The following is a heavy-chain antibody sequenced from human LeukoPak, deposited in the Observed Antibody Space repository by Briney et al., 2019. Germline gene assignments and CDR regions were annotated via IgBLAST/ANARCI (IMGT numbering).Heavy chain of an antibody. J-gene: IGHJ4*02. V-gene: IGHV4-30-4*08. CDR2: IYYSGST. D-gene: IGHD1-26*01. Sequence: TLSLTCTVSGGSISSGDYYWSWIRQPPGKGLEWIGYIYYSGSTYYNPSLKSRVTISVDTSKNQFSLKLSSVTAADTAVYYCARGGSYWEADYWGQGTLVTVSS. CDR3: ARGGSYWEADY. CDR1: GGSISSGDYY.